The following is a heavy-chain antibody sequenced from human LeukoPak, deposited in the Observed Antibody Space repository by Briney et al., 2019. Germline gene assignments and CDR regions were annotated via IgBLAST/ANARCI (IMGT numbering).Heavy chain of an antibody. CDR3: ASGAYSYYYMDV. CDR1: GGSISNYY. J-gene: IGHJ6*03. CDR2: IYYSGST. D-gene: IGHD1-26*01. Sequence: SETLFLTCTVSGGSISNYYWSWIRQPPGKDLEWIGYIYYSGSTNYNPSLKSRVTISVDTSKNQFSLKLSSVTAADTAVYYCASGAYSYYYMDVWGKGTTVTISS. V-gene: IGHV4-59*01.